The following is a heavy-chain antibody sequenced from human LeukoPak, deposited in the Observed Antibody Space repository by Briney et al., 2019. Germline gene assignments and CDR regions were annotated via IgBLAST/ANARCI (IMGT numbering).Heavy chain of an antibody. V-gene: IGHV4-61*08. D-gene: IGHD1-26*01. J-gene: IGHJ4*02. Sequence: PSETLSLTCSVSGVSVGSAGYYWTWIRQPPGKGLEWIGYMYYSGNSSYNPFLKSRVTMSLDPSKNRFSLKLSSVTAADTAVYYCARSQSQSGSYRYYFTYWGQGTLVTVSS. CDR3: ARSQSQSGSYRYYFTY. CDR1: GVSVGSAGYY. CDR2: MYYSGNS.